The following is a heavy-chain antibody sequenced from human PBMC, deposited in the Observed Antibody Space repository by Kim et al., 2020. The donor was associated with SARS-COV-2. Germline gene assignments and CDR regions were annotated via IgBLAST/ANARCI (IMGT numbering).Heavy chain of an antibody. CDR1: GYTFTSYA. V-gene: IGHV7-4-1*02. CDR2: INTNTGNP. J-gene: IGHJ5*02. Sequence: ASVKVSCKASGYTFTSYAMNWVRQAPGQGLEWMGWINTNTGNPTYAQGFTGRFVFSLDTSVSTAYLQISSLKAEDTAVYYCARDIGLVAAAGLFNWFDPWGQGTLVTVSS. D-gene: IGHD6-13*01. CDR3: ARDIGLVAAAGLFNWFDP.